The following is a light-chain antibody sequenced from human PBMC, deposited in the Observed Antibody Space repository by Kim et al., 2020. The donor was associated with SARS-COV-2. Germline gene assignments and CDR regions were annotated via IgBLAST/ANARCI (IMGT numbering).Light chain of an antibody. CDR1: QSISSY. CDR2: AAS. V-gene: IGKV1-39*01. Sequence: ASVGDRVTITCRESQSISSYLNWYQQKPGKAPKLLIYAASSLQSGVPSRFSGSGSGTDFTLTISSLQPEDFATYYCQQSYSTPQTFGQGTKVDIK. J-gene: IGKJ1*01. CDR3: QQSYSTPQT.